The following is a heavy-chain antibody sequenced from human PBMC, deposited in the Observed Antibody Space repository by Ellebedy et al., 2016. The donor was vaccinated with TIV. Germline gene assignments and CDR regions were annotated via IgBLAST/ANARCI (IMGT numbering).Heavy chain of an antibody. CDR3: ARAIYGASYL. CDR2: INEDGTKK. Sequence: ETLSLTCVVSGFSIGSGYYWGWIRQPPGKGLEWVANINEDGTKKHYVDSVKGRFTISRDNAGNSLYLQMNSLGAEDTAVYYCARAIYGASYLWGRGTLVTVSS. J-gene: IGHJ2*01. CDR1: GFSIGSGYY. V-gene: IGHV3-7*01. D-gene: IGHD4-17*01.